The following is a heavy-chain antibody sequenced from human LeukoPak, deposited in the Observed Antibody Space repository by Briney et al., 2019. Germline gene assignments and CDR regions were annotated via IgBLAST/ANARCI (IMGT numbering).Heavy chain of an antibody. J-gene: IGHJ4*02. CDR1: GFPFNGYT. CDR2: ISNSGDTT. Sequence: PGGSLRLSCAASGFPFNGYTMRWVRQAPGKGLEWVSGISNSGDTTYYADSVEGRFTISRDNSKKTLYLQMNSLTAEDTAVYYCAKPVHGSGSPDYWGQGTLVTVSS. D-gene: IGHD3-10*01. CDR3: AKPVHGSGSPDY. V-gene: IGHV3-23*01.